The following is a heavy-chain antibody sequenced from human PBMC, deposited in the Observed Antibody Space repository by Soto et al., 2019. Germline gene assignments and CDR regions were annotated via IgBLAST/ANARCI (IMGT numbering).Heavy chain of an antibody. D-gene: IGHD1-26*01. Sequence: ASVKVSCKASGYTLSSYYMHWVRQAPGQGLEWMGRISAYNGNTNYAQKLQGRVTMTTDTSTSTAYMELRSLRSDDTAVYYCARVVGALGHWFDPWGQGTLVTVSS. J-gene: IGHJ5*02. CDR1: GYTLSSYY. CDR2: ISAYNGNT. V-gene: IGHV1-18*04. CDR3: ARVVGALGHWFDP.